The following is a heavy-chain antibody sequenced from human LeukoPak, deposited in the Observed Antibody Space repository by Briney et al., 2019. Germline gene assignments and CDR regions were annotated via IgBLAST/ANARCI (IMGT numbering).Heavy chain of an antibody. CDR1: GGSISSYY. J-gene: IGHJ4*02. V-gene: IGHV4-59*01. CDR2: IYYSGST. D-gene: IGHD6-13*01. CDR3: ATESIATAALTW. Sequence: SETLSLTCTVSGGSISSYYWSWIRQPPGKGLEWIGYIYYSGSTNYNPSLESRVTISGDTSKNQFSLKLSSVTAADTAVYYCATESIATAALTWWGQGTLVTVSS.